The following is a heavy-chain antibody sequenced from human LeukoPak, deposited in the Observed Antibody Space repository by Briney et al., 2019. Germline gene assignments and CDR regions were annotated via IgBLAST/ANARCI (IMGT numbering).Heavy chain of an antibody. CDR1: GYSISSGYY. Sequence: SETLSLTCAVSGYSISSGYYWGWIRQPPGKGLEWIGRIYHSGSTYYNPSLKSRVTISVDTSKNQFSLKLSSVTAADTAVYYCARGYKGYYYYYMDVWGKGTTVTVSS. D-gene: IGHD5-24*01. J-gene: IGHJ6*03. CDR2: IYHSGST. V-gene: IGHV4-38-2*01. CDR3: ARGYKGYYYYYMDV.